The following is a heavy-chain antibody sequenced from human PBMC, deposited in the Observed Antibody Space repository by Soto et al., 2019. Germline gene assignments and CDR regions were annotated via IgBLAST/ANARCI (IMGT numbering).Heavy chain of an antibody. CDR1: GFTFSSSA. D-gene: IGHD2-2*01. CDR3: AKDSHWAIISPTHDY. Sequence: VQLWESGGGLVQPGGSLRLSCGASGFTFSSSAMRWVRQAPGKGLEWVSTFRESGGNKHYADPVKGRFTMARDSSSNMLFLQMNSLIAEDTAIYYWAKDSHWAIISPTHDYWGQGTLVTVS. J-gene: IGHJ4*02. CDR2: FRESGGNK. V-gene: IGHV3-23*01.